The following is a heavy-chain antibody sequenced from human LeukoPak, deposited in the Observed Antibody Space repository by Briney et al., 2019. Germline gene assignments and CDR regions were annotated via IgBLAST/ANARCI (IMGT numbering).Heavy chain of an antibody. Sequence: GESLKISCKGSGYSFTSYWIGWVRQMPRKGLEWMGIIYPGDSDTRYSPSFQGQVTISADKSISTAYLQWSSLKASDTAMYYCAACIAVAGYAEYFQHWGQGTLVTVSS. D-gene: IGHD6-19*01. CDR2: IYPGDSDT. V-gene: IGHV5-51*01. CDR1: GYSFTSYW. CDR3: AACIAVAGYAEYFQH. J-gene: IGHJ1*01.